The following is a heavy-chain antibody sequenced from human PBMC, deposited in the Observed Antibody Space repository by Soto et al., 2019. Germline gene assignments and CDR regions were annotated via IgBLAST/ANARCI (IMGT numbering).Heavy chain of an antibody. D-gene: IGHD5-18*01. V-gene: IGHV1-24*01. CDR2: FDPEDGET. Sequence: WASVKVSCKVSGYTLTELSMHWVRQAPGKGLEWMGGFDPEDGETIYAQKFQGRVTMTEDTSTDTAYMELSSLRSEDTAVYYCATTPADTAMVAQYYYYYYGMDVWGQGTTVTVSS. J-gene: IGHJ6*02. CDR1: GYTLTELS. CDR3: ATTPADTAMVAQYYYYYYGMDV.